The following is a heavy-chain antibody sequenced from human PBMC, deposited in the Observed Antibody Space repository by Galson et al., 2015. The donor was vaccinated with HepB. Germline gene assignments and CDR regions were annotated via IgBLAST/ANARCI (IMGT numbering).Heavy chain of an antibody. J-gene: IGHJ6*03. D-gene: IGHD1-26*01. CDR1: GFTFSSYG. V-gene: IGHV3-30*18. CDR3: AKDRGATSYYYFYMGV. CDR2: ISYDGSNK. Sequence: LRLSCAASGFTFSSYGMHWVRQAPGKGLEWVAVISYDGSNKYYADSVKGRFTISRDNSKNTLYLQMNSLRAEDTAVYYCAKDRGATSYYYFYMGVWGKGTTVTVSS.